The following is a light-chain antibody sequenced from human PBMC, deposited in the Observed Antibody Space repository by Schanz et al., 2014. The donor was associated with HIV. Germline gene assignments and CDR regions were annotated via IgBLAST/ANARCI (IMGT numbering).Light chain of an antibody. CDR2: ATS. Sequence: EIVLTQSPGTLSLSPGERATLSCRASQRLSSSYLAWYQQKRDQPPRLVIYATSTRAAGIPDRFSGTGSGTDFTLTISSLQPDDFAIYYCQQYKSYPLTFGGGTKVESK. CDR3: QQYKSYPLT. J-gene: IGKJ4*01. CDR1: QRLSSSY. V-gene: IGKV3-20*01.